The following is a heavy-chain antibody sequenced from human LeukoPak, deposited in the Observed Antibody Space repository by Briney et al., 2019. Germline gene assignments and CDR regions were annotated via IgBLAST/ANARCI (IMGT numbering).Heavy chain of an antibody. J-gene: IGHJ4*02. CDR2: ISSSSSYI. V-gene: IGHV3-21*01. CDR3: ARERMTDRSSSSCYIAFFYY. CDR1: GFTFSSYS. Sequence: PGGSLRLXCAASGFTFSSYSMNWVRQAPGKVLEWVSSISSSSSYIYYADSVKGRFTISRDNAKNSLYLQMNCLRAEDTAVYYCARERMTDRSSSSCYIAFFYYWGQGTLVTVSS. D-gene: IGHD2-2*02.